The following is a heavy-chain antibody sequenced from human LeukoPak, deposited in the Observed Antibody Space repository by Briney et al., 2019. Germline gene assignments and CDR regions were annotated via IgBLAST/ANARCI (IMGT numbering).Heavy chain of an antibody. V-gene: IGHV1-18*01. CDR3: ARDPLYYDSSVEAFDI. J-gene: IGHJ3*02. CDR2: ISAYNGNT. D-gene: IGHD3-22*01. Sequence: ASVKVSCKASGYTFTSYGISWVRQAPGQGLEWMGWISAYNGNTNYAQKLQGRVTMTTDTSTSTAYMELRSLRSDDTAVYYCARDPLYYDSSVEAFDIWGQGTMVTVSS. CDR1: GYTFTSYG.